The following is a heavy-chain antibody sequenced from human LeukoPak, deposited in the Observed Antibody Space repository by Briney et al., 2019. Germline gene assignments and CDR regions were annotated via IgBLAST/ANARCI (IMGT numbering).Heavy chain of an antibody. Sequence: GGSLRLSCAASGFTFSNYGMHWVRQAPGKGLKWVSGISGGVGSTYYADSIKGRFTISRDNSKNTLYLQMNSLRADDTAVYYCARSGYNRFDSWGQGTLVTVSS. D-gene: IGHD5-24*01. J-gene: IGHJ4*02. V-gene: IGHV3-23*01. CDR2: ISGGVGST. CDR1: GFTFSNYG. CDR3: ARSGYNRFDS.